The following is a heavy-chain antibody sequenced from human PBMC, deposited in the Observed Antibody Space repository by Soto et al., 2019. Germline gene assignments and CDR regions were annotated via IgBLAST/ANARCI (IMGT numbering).Heavy chain of an antibody. V-gene: IGHV3-11*01. CDR2: ISNSDSPT. J-gene: IGHJ6*02. CDR3: ARRDGDV. CDR1: GFTFSDHY. Sequence: LRLSCAASGFTFSDHYMSCIRQAPGKGLAWVAYISNSDSPTYYADSVKGRFTISRDNARNSLYLQMNSLRAEDTAVYYCARRDGDVWGQGTTVTVSS.